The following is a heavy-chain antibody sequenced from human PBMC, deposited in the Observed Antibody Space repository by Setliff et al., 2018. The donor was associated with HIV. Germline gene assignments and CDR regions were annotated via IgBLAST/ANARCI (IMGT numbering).Heavy chain of an antibody. CDR1: GLTFSSYM. Sequence: GGSLRLSCAASGLTFSSYMMNWVRQAPGKGLEWVSGISDSGGSTYYADSVKGRFTISRDNSKNTLNLEMNSLRAEETAVYYCASGYSSSSPRRDYWGQGTLVTVS. D-gene: IGHD6-6*01. CDR2: ISDSGGST. CDR3: ASGYSSSSPRRDY. V-gene: IGHV3-23*01. J-gene: IGHJ4*02.